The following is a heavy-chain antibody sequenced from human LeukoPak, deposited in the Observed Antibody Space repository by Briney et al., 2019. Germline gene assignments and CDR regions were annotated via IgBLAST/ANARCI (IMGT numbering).Heavy chain of an antibody. V-gene: IGHV1-8*03. CDR2: MNPNSGNT. CDR1: GYTFTSYD. Sequence: ASVKVSCKASGYTFTSYDINWVRQATGQGLEWMGWMNPNSGNTGYAQKFQGRVTITKNTSISTAYMELSSLRSEDTAVYYCARGYSYGYEADYWGQETLVTVSS. D-gene: IGHD5-18*01. J-gene: IGHJ4*02. CDR3: ARGYSYGYEADY.